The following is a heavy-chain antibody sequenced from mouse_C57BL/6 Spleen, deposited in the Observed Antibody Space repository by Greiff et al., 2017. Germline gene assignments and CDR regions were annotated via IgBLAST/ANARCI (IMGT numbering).Heavy chain of an antibody. V-gene: IGHV5-17*01. Sequence: EVKLVESGGGLVKPGGSLKLSCAASGFTFSDYGMHWVRQAPEKGLEWVAYISSGSSTIYYADTVKGRFTISRDNAKNTLFLQMTSLRSEDTAMYYCAKDSSGYGEDYFDYWGQGTTLTVSS. D-gene: IGHD3-2*02. J-gene: IGHJ2*01. CDR1: GFTFSDYG. CDR2: ISSGSSTI. CDR3: AKDSSGYGEDYFDY.